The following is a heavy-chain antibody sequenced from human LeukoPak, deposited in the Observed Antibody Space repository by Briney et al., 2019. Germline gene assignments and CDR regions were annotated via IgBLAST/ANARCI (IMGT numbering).Heavy chain of an antibody. CDR3: ARALGSGYSYLY. CDR1: GYTFTGYY. Sequence: ASVKVSCKASGYTFTGYYMHWVRQAPGQGLEWMGWINPNSGDTNYAQKFQGRVTMTRDTSISTAYMELSRLRSDDTAVYYCARALGSGYSYLYWGQGTLVTVSS. D-gene: IGHD5-18*01. CDR2: INPNSGDT. J-gene: IGHJ4*02. V-gene: IGHV1-2*02.